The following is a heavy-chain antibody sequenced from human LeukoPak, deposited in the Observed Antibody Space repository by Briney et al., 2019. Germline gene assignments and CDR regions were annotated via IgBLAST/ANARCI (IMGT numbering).Heavy chain of an antibody. J-gene: IGHJ5*02. V-gene: IGHV1-2*02. CDR1: GYTFTGYY. CDR3: VRDHAGLYQLLPFNWFDP. CDR2: INPNSGGT. D-gene: IGHD2-2*01. Sequence: ASVKVSCKASGYTFTGYYMHWVRQAPGQGLEWMGWINPNSGGTNYAQRFQGRVTMTRDTSISTAYMELSRLRSDDTAVYYCVRDHAGLYQLLPFNWFDPWGQGTLVTVSS.